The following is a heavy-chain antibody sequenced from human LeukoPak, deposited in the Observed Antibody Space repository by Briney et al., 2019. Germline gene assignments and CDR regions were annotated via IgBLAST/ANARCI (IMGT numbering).Heavy chain of an antibody. CDR3: ARSSSNLRYYYYMDV. CDR2: IYPGDSDT. V-gene: IGHV5-51*01. CDR1: GSSFTSYW. Sequence: GESLKISCKGSGSSFTSYWIGWVRQMPGKGLEWMGIIYPGDSDTRYSPSFQGQVTISADKSISTAYLQWSSLKASDTAMYYCARSSSNLRYYYYMDVWGKGTTVTVSS. J-gene: IGHJ6*03. D-gene: IGHD2-2*01.